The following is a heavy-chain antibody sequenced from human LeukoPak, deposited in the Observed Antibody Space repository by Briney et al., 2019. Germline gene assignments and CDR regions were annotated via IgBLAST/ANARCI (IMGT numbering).Heavy chain of an antibody. CDR3: ARKVTGGGSDY. J-gene: IGHJ4*02. D-gene: IGHD2-15*01. CDR2: ISTYSGNT. Sequence: ASVKVSCKASGYTFNNYGINWVRQAPGQGLEGMGWISTYSGNTNYAQNLQGRVTMTTDTFTNTAYMELRSLRSDDTAVYYCARKVTGGGSDYWGQGTLVTVSS. V-gene: IGHV1-18*01. CDR1: GYTFNNYG.